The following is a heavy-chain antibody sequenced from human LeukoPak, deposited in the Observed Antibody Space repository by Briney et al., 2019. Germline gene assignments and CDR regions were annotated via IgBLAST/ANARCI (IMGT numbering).Heavy chain of an antibody. V-gene: IGHV3-23*01. D-gene: IGHD3-10*01. CDR2: LNAAGRSS. J-gene: IGHJ5*02. Sequence: GGSLRLSCAASGFSFSAYGMSWVRQAPGRGLEWVSALNAAGRSSFYADSVKGRFTISRDNSKNTLYLQMNSLKTEDTAVYYCASLYGSGKRWVDPWGQGTLVTVSS. CDR3: ASLYGSGKRWVDP. CDR1: GFSFSAYG.